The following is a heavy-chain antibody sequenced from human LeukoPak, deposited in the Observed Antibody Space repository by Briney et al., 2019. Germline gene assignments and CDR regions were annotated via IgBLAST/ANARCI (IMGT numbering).Heavy chain of an antibody. CDR1: GFTVITND. CDR3: ARGVEPLAANTLAY. D-gene: IGHD1-14*01. J-gene: IGHJ4*02. CDR2: LYSDGNT. Sequence: GGSLRLSCAASGFTVITNDMTWVSQAPGEGIEWVSALYSDGNTTYSDSVQGRFTISRDNSKNTLYLEMNSLSPDDTAVYYCARGVEPLAANTLAYWGQGTLVTVSS. V-gene: IGHV3-53*01.